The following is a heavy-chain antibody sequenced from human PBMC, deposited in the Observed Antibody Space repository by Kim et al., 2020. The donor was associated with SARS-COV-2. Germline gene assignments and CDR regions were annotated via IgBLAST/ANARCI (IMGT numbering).Heavy chain of an antibody. D-gene: IGHD6-19*01. CDR3: ASAIAVAGFDY. V-gene: IGHV4-4*02. J-gene: IGHJ4*02. CDR2: IFHSGRT. Sequence: SETLSLTCAVSGGSVSRSTYWSWFRQSPAKGLEWIGEIFHSGRTNYNPPLKSRVTLSVDKSKNQFSLKLTSVTAADTAVYYCASAIAVAGFDYWGQGILVTVSS. CDR1: GGSVSRSTY.